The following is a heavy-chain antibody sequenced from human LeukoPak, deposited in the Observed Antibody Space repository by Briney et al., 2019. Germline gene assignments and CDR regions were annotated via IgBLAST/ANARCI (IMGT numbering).Heavy chain of an antibody. CDR1: GYTFTSYY. Sequence: ASVKVSCKASGYTFTSYYMHWARQAPGQGLEWMGIINPSGGSTSYAQKFQGRVTMTRDTSTSTVYMELSSLRSEDTAVYYCARDPTGYGSGSYGDYWGQGILVTVSS. CDR3: ARDPTGYGSGSYGDY. CDR2: INPSGGST. J-gene: IGHJ4*02. D-gene: IGHD3-10*01. V-gene: IGHV1-46*01.